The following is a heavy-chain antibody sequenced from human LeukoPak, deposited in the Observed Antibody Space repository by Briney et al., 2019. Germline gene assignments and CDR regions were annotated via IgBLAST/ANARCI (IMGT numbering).Heavy chain of an antibody. CDR3: ARVYSTNYYGSGDRPFLFDY. CDR2: ISTYYGNT. Sequence: ASVKVSCTASGYTFTSYGFSWVRQAPGQGLEWMGWISTYYGNTNYAQKLQDRVTMTTDTYTSTAYMELTSLRSDDTAVYYCARVYSTNYYGSGDRPFLFDYWGQGTVVTVSS. D-gene: IGHD3-10*01. CDR1: GYTFTSYG. J-gene: IGHJ4*02. V-gene: IGHV1-18*01.